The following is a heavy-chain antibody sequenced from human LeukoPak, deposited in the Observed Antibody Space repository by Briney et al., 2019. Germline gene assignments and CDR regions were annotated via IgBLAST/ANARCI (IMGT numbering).Heavy chain of an antibody. D-gene: IGHD3-3*01. J-gene: IGHJ3*02. V-gene: IGHV4-39*07. CDR3: ARGFWSGYYKDAFDI. CDR1: GGSISSSSYY. CDR2: IYYSGST. Sequence: PSETLSLTCTVSGGSISSSSYYWGWIRQPPGKGLEWIGSIYYSGSTYYNPSLKSRVTISVDTSKNQSSLKLSSVTAADTAVYYCARGFWSGYYKDAFDIWGQGTMVTVSS.